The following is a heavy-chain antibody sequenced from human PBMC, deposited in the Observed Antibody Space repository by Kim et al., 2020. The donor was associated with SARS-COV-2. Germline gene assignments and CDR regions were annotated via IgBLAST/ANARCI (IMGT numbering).Heavy chain of an antibody. Sequence: YYNPSLKSRVTISVDTSKYQFSLKLSSVTAADTAVYYCARDSMVRGDLDYWGQGTLVTVSS. J-gene: IGHJ4*02. CDR3: ARDSMVRGDLDY. V-gene: IGHV4-31*02. D-gene: IGHD3-10*01.